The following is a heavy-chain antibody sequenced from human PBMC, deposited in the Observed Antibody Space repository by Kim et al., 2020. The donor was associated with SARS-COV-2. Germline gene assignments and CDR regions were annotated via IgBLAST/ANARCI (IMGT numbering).Heavy chain of an antibody. D-gene: IGHD3-16*01. Sequence: SETLSLTCAVSGGSISSSNWWSWVRQPPGKGLEWIGEIYHSGSTNYNPSLKSRVTISVDKSKNQFSLKLSSVTAADTAVYYCARDREEAVGGWYFDLWGRGTLVTVSS. CDR3: ARDREEAVGGWYFDL. CDR1: GGSISSSNW. CDR2: IYHSGST. V-gene: IGHV4-4*02. J-gene: IGHJ2*01.